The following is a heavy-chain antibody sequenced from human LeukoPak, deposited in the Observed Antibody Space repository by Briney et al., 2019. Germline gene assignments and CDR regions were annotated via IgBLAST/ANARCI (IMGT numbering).Heavy chain of an antibody. V-gene: IGHV3-30*04. CDR1: GFTFSSYA. CDR2: ISYDGSNK. Sequence: GRSLRLSCAASGFTFSSYAMHWVRQAPGEGLEWVAVISYDGSNKYYADSVKGRFTISRDNSKNTLYLQMNSLRAEDTAVYYCAREGISSATGFDYWGQGTLVTVSS. CDR3: AREGISSATGFDY. D-gene: IGHD6-25*01. J-gene: IGHJ4*02.